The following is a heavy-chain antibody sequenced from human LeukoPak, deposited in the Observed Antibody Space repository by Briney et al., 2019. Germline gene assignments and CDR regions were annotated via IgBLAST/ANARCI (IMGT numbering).Heavy chain of an antibody. Sequence: GGSLRLSCAASGFTFSSYGMSWVRQAPGKGLEWVSAISGSGGSTYYVDSVKGRFTISRDNSKNTLYLQMNSLRAEDTAVYYCAKYQWLVRPFDYWGQGTLVTVSS. D-gene: IGHD6-19*01. CDR3: AKYQWLVRPFDY. CDR2: ISGSGGST. CDR1: GFTFSSYG. J-gene: IGHJ4*02. V-gene: IGHV3-23*01.